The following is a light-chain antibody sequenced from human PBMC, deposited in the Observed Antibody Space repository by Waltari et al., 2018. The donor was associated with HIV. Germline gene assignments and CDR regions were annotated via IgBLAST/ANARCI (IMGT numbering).Light chain of an antibody. CDR2: EVY. CDR1: TSDIGGYDF. CDR3: SSYAGNYNLV. J-gene: IGLJ3*02. V-gene: IGLV2-8*01. Sequence: QSALTQPPSASGSPGQSVTISCTGRTSDIGGYDFVPWFQQHPGKAPKLVIYEVYKRPSGVPDRFSGSKSGNTASLTVSGLQAEDEAYYHCSSYAGNYNLVFGGGTKLTVL.